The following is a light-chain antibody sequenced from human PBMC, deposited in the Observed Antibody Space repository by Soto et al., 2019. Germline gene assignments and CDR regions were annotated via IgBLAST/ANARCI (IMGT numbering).Light chain of an antibody. J-gene: IGLJ1*01. CDR2: EVS. CDR1: SSDVGGYNY. V-gene: IGLV2-14*01. Sequence: QSVLTQPASVSGSPGQSITISCTGTSSDVGGYNYVSWYQQHPGTAPKLMIYEVSNRPSGVSDRFSGSRSGNTASLTISGLQAEDESDYYCISYTDRNNLVFGTGTKVTVL. CDR3: ISYTDRNNLV.